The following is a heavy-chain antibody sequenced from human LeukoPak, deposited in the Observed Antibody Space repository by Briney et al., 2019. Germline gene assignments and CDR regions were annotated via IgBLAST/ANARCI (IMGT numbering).Heavy chain of an antibody. CDR1: GITFSGHA. CDR2: VSGSGGST. D-gene: IGHD3-9*01. CDR3: AKDFRYFDWPRPDAFDI. V-gene: IGHV3-23*01. J-gene: IGHJ3*02. Sequence: GGSLRLSCEASGITFSGHAMNWVRQAPGKGLDWVSVVSGSGGSTYYADSVKGRFTISRDNSKNTLYLQMNSLRAEDTAVYYCAKDFRYFDWPRPDAFDIWGQGTMVTVSS.